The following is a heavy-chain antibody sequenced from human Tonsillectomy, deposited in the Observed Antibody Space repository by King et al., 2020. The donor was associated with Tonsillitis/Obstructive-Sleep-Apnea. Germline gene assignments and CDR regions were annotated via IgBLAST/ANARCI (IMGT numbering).Heavy chain of an antibody. Sequence: QLVQSGAEVKKPGASVKVSCKASGYTFTGDYMHWVRQAPGQGLEWMGRINPNSGGTNYAQKFQGRVTMTRDTSISTAYMELGRLRSYDTAVYYCARPPRYCSGGSCYFFDYWGQGTLVTVSS. CDR1: GYTFTGDY. D-gene: IGHD2-15*01. V-gene: IGHV1-2*06. CDR3: ARPPRYCSGGSCYFFDY. J-gene: IGHJ4*02. CDR2: INPNSGGT.